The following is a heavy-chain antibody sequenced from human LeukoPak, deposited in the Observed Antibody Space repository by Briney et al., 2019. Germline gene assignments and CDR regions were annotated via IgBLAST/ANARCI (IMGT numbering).Heavy chain of an antibody. Sequence: GGSLRLSCAASGFTFSTYDMHWVRQVTGKGLEWVSAIGTAGDTYYPGSVKGRFTISRENAKNSLYLQMNSLRAGDTAVYYCARGGPYSSGSAGTSRLSYWGQGTLVTVSS. J-gene: IGHJ4*02. V-gene: IGHV3-13*01. CDR1: GFTFSTYD. D-gene: IGHD6-19*01. CDR3: ARGGPYSSGSAGTSRLSY. CDR2: IGTAGDT.